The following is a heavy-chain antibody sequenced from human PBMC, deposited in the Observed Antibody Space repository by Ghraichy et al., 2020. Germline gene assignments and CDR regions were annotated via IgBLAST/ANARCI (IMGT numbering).Heavy chain of an antibody. CDR1: GGSISSYY. V-gene: IGHV4-59*01. CDR3: ARDPEYGAFDI. Sequence: SETLSLTCTVSGGSISSYYWSWIRQPPGKGLEWIGYIYYSGSTNYNPSLKSRVTISVDTSKNQFSLKLSSVTAADTAVYYCARDPEYGAFDIWGQGTMVTVSS. CDR2: IYYSGST. J-gene: IGHJ3*02. D-gene: IGHD6-6*01.